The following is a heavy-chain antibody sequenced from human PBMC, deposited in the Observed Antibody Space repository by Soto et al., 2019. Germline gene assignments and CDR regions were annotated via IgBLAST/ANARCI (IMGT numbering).Heavy chain of an antibody. V-gene: IGHV1-18*04. CDR3: ARQNGWRVLRVKYLLFGMDI. J-gene: IGHJ6*02. Sequence: QLQLVQSDTEVKKPGASVKVSCKASGYSFTDYGITWVRQAPGQGLEWSGWISTYNGNTNFAQSGQGRVMMATGTSTTTDYMVLRSLRSDETAVYYCARQNGWRVLRVKYLLFGMDIWCPGTTVICSS. D-gene: IGHD2-2*01. CDR2: ISTYNGNT. CDR1: GYSFTDYG.